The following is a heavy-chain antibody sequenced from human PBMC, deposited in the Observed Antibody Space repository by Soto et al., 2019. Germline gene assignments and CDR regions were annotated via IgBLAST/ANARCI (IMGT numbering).Heavy chain of an antibody. J-gene: IGHJ3*02. CDR3: AKNYIVVVTATDAFDI. CDR2: ISGSGGST. D-gene: IGHD2-21*02. CDR1: GFPFSSYA. Sequence: GGSLRLSCAASGFPFSSYAMSWVRQAPGKGLEWVSAISGSGGSTYYADSVKGRFTISRDNSKNTLYLQMNSLRAEDTAVYYCAKNYIVVVTATDAFDIWGQGTMVTVSS. V-gene: IGHV3-23*01.